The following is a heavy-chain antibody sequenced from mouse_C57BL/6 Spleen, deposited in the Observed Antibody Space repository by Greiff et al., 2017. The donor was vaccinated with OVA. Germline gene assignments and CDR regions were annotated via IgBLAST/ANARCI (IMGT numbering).Heavy chain of an antibody. CDR3: ARRCLLLSYWYFDV. Sequence: VQLQQSGPELVKPGASVKIPCKASGYTFTDYNMDWAKQSHGKSLEWIGDINPNNGGTIYNQKFKGKATLTVDKSSSTAYMELRSLTSEDTAVYYCARRCLLLSYWYFDVWGTGTTVTVSS. J-gene: IGHJ1*03. CDR1: GYTFTDYN. V-gene: IGHV1-18*01. D-gene: IGHD1-1*01. CDR2: INPNNGGT.